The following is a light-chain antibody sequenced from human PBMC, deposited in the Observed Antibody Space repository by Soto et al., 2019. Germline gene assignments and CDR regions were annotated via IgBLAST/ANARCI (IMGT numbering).Light chain of an antibody. V-gene: IGKV1-5*01. Sequence: DIQMTQSPSTLPASVGDRVTITCRASQSISNWLTWYQQKPGTAPKVLIYHASNLQSGVPSRFSGSGSGTGFTLTISSLEPEDFAVYYCQQHSNWPLTFGGGTKVDIK. CDR1: QSISNW. CDR3: QQHSNWPLT. J-gene: IGKJ4*01. CDR2: HAS.